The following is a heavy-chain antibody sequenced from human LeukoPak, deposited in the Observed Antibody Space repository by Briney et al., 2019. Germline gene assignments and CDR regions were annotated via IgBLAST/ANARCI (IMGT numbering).Heavy chain of an antibody. J-gene: IGHJ4*02. D-gene: IGHD6-19*01. Sequence: PGGSLRLSCAASGFTFSSYAMSWVRQAPGKGLEWVANMDQEGSEKYYVDSVKGRFTISRDNAKNSLYLQMNSLRAEDTAMYYCARAGYSSGWFAYYWGQGTLVTVSS. CDR2: MDQEGSEK. CDR1: GFTFSSYA. CDR3: ARAGYSSGWFAYY. V-gene: IGHV3-7*05.